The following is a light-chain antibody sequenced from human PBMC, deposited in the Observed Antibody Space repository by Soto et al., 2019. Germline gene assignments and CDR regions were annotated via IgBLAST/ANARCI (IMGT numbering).Light chain of an antibody. V-gene: IGKV1-5*01. CDR3: QQYNSWLT. Sequence: DLQMTQSPSSLSPSDGDRVTITCRASRSISDWLAWYQQKPGKAPKLLIYDASSLESGVPSRFSGSGSGTEFTLTISSLQPDDFATYYCQQYNSWLTFGGGTKVDI. CDR1: RSISDW. CDR2: DAS. J-gene: IGKJ4*01.